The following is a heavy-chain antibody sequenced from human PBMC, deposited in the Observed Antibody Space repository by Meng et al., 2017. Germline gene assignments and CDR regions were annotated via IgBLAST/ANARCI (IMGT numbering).Heavy chain of an antibody. J-gene: IGHJ5*02. CDR2: IYDSGST. Sequence: SETLSLTCTVSGGSISSSSYYWGWIRQPPGKGLGWIGSIYDSGSTYYNPSLKSRVTISVDTSKNQFSLKLRSVTAADTAVYYCASGGLYGDYDSHWFDPWGQGTLVTVSS. D-gene: IGHD4-17*01. CDR3: ASGGLYGDYDSHWFDP. CDR1: GGSISSSSYY. V-gene: IGHV4-39*07.